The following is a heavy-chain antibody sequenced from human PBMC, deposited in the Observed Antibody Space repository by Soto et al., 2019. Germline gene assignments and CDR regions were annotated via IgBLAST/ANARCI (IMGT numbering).Heavy chain of an antibody. D-gene: IGHD3-9*01. CDR2: ITGSSSNL. V-gene: IGHV3-23*01. CDR1: GFTFRDYA. Sequence: EVQLLASGGGLEQPGGSLRLSCAASGFTFRDYAMSWVRQAPGKGLEWVTTITGSSSNLYYSDSVKGRFAISRDNSKNTLYLQMDSLTAEDTAVYYCAKGGAVYGLLTHDYWGQGTLVTVSS. J-gene: IGHJ4*02. CDR3: AKGGAVYGLLTHDY.